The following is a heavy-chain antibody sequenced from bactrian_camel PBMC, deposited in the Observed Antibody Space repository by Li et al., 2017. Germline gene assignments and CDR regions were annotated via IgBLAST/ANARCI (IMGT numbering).Heavy chain of an antibody. CDR1: GGSLSRDS. CDR3: AAGRVPYGEWILTLRFYNY. CDR2: IERNGRT. J-gene: IGHJ4*01. Sequence: HVQLVESGGGSVQAGGSLRLSCEASGGSLSRDSAGWFRQAPGQERVKVASIERNGRTTYADSVKGRFTISRDNAETTTYLQMDNLAPDDTAKYYCAAGRVPYGEWILTLRFYNYWGQGTQVTVS. V-gene: IGHV3S53*01. D-gene: IGHD3*01.